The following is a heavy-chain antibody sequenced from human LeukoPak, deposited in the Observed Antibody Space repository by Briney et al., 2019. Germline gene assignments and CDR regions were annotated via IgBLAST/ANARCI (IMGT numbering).Heavy chain of an antibody. J-gene: IGHJ6*02. CDR1: VGSISSGNW. D-gene: IGHD2-2*02. V-gene: IGHV4-4*02. Sequence: SSGTLSLTCAVSVGSISSGNWWSWGRQSPGRGLGGIGKIHDNGNRNYNPSLKSRVTISADTFKNHFSLILTSLTAADTAVYYCATAPILRGEGGEHYKYGMDFWGQGTTVSVSS. CDR3: ATAPILRGEGGEHYKYGMDF. CDR2: IHDNGNR.